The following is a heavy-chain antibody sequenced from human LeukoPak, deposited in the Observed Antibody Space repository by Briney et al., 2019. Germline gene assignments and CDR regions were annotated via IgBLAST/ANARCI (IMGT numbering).Heavy chain of an antibody. Sequence: GGSLILSCAASGFTFSDYYMSWIRQAPGKGLEWVSYISSNGGYTIYADSVKGRFTISRDNAKNSLYLQMNSLRAEDTAVYYCAISRSGSYLDDWGRGTLVTVSS. V-gene: IGHV3-11*03. J-gene: IGHJ4*02. D-gene: IGHD3-10*01. CDR3: AISRSGSYLDD. CDR2: ISSNGGYT. CDR1: GFTFSDYY.